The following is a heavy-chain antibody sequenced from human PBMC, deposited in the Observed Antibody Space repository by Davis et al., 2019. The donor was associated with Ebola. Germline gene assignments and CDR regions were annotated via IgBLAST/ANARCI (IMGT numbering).Heavy chain of an antibody. J-gene: IGHJ5*02. V-gene: IGHV3-21*04. CDR3: AKDFYGSGSYIDA. CDR2: ISSTGGSI. CDR1: GFTFGSFS. Sequence: PGGSLRLSCAASGFTFGSFSMSWVRQAPGKGLEWVSSISSTGGSIYYADSVKGRFTISRDNAKDSLYLQMNSLRIEDTAFYYCAKDFYGSGSYIDAWGQGTLVAVSS. D-gene: IGHD3-10*01.